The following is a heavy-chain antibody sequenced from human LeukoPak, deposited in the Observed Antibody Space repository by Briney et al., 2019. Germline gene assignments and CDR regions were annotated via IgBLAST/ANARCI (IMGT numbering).Heavy chain of an antibody. CDR3: AKDSNAGITMIVVVIRFEFDY. J-gene: IGHJ4*02. CDR2: ISGSGGST. D-gene: IGHD3-22*01. CDR1: GFTFSSYA. Sequence: GGSLRLSCAASGFTFSSYAMSWVRQAPGKGLEWVSAISGSGGSTYYADSVKGRFTISRDNSKNTLYLQMNSLRAEDTAVYYCAKDSNAGITMIVVVIRFEFDYWGQGTLVTVSS. V-gene: IGHV3-23*01.